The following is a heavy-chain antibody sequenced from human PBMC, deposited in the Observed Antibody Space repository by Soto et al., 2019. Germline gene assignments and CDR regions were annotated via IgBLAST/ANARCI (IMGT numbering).Heavy chain of an antibody. V-gene: IGHV1-69*04. CDR1: GDTFNFYS. D-gene: IGHD3-10*01. CDR3: ATSYGSGYRAFDF. Sequence: QVQLVQSGAEVKRPGSSVKVSCKACGDTFNFYSINWVRQAPGLGLEWMGRVNPIHSMSNYAQRFQGRVTMTADKSTSTAYMELSGLRSEDTAIYYCATSYGSGYRAFDFWGQGALVTVSS. CDR2: VNPIHSMS. J-gene: IGHJ4*02.